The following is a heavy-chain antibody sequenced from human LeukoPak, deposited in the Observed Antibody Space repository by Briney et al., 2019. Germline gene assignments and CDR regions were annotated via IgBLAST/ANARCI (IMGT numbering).Heavy chain of an antibody. CDR1: GGSISSYY. D-gene: IGHD3-22*01. CDR3: ARGLGYYDSSVGY. V-gene: IGHV4-59*01. CDR2: IYYSGST. Sequence: SETLSLTCTVSGGSISSYYWSWIRQPPGKGLEWIGYIYYSGSTNYNASLKGRVTISVDTSKNQFSLKLSSVTAADTAVYHCARGLGYYDSSVGYWGQGKRVNVSS. J-gene: IGHJ4*02.